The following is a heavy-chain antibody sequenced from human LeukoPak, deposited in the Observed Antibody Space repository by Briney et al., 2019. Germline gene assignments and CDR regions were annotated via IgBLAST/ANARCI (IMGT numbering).Heavy chain of an antibody. V-gene: IGHV4-59*08. Sequence: SETLSLTCTVSGGSISNYYWSWIRQPPGKGLEWIGYIYYTGSTNYNPSLKSRVTISVDTSKNQFSLKLSSVTAADTAVYYCARTVYSGYDMDYRGQGTLVTVSS. CDR2: IYYTGST. CDR3: ARTVYSGYDMDY. D-gene: IGHD5-12*01. J-gene: IGHJ4*02. CDR1: GGSISNYY.